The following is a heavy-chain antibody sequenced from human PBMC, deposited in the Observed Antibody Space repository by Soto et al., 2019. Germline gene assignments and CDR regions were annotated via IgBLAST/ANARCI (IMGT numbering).Heavy chain of an antibody. V-gene: IGHV5-51*01. CDR1: GYSFTSYW. Sequence: PGESLKISCKGSGYSFTSYWIGWVRQMPGKGLEWMGIIYPGDSDTSYSPSFQGQVTISADKSISTAYLQWSSLKASDTAMYYCARLKRDGYNYSPLYYWGQGTLVTVSS. J-gene: IGHJ4*02. D-gene: IGHD5-12*01. CDR2: IYPGDSDT. CDR3: ARLKRDGYNYSPLYY.